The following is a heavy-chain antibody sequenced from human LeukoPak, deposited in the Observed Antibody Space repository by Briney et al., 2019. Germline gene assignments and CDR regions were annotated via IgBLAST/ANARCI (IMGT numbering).Heavy chain of an antibody. CDR1: GGTFSSYA. V-gene: IGHV1-69*13. CDR3: ARNMAVADLYYYYGMDV. CDR2: IIPIFGTA. J-gene: IGHJ6*02. D-gene: IGHD6-19*01. Sequence: ASVKVSCKASGGTFSSYAISWVRQAPGQGLEWMGGIIPIFGTANYAQKFQGRVTITADESTSTAYMELSSLRSEDTAVYYCARNMAVADLYYYYGMDVWGQGTTVTVSS.